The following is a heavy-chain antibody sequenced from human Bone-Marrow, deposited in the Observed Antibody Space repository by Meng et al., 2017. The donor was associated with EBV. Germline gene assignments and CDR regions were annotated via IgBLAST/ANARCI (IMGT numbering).Heavy chain of an antibody. Sequence: LQCWGQRLWKPLGNLSLTCGVTVGSSSSSIWWSLVRQPPGKGLELIGEIDNSGSTNYNPSLKSRVTISIDKSKNQFSLKLSSVTAADTAVYYCARDISGTIDYWGQGTLVTVSS. V-gene: IGHV4-4*02. D-gene: IGHD3-10*01. CDR2: IDNSGST. CDR3: ARDISGTIDY. CDR1: VGSSSSSIW. J-gene: IGHJ4*02.